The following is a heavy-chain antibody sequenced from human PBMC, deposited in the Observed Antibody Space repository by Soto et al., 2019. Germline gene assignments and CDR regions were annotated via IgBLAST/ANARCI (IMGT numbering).Heavy chain of an antibody. J-gene: IGHJ4*02. D-gene: IGHD1-1*01. CDR1: GGTFSSYA. CDR2: IIPIFGTA. CDR3: ARGRGLYNSGRSQLDS. Sequence: SVKVSCKASGGTFSSYAISWVRQAPGQGLEWMGGIIPIFGTANYAQKFQGRVTITADESTSTVYMELSSLRSEDTALYYCARGRGLYNSGRSQLDSWGQGTLVTVSS. V-gene: IGHV1-69*13.